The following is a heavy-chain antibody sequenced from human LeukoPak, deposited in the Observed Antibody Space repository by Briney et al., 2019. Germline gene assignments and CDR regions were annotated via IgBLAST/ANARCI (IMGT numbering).Heavy chain of an antibody. CDR1: GYTFTNYG. CDR3: ARMVAAAGHNWFDP. D-gene: IGHD6-13*01. V-gene: IGHV1-18*01. J-gene: IGHJ5*02. Sequence: ASVKVSCKASGYTFTNYGISWVRQAPGQGLEWMGWISAYNGNTNYAQKLQGRVTMTTDTSTSTAYMELRSLRSDDTAVYYCARMVAAAGHNWFDPWGQGTLVTVSS. CDR2: ISAYNGNT.